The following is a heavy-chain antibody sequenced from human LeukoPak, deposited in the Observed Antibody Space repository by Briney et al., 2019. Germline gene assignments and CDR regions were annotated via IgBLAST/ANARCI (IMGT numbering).Heavy chain of an antibody. CDR1: GFTFSNYV. J-gene: IGHJ3*02. V-gene: IGHV3-7*05. CDR3: ARARDYGSGKANAFDI. CDR2: IKRDGSEK. Sequence: GGSLRLSCAASGFTFSNYVMTWVRQAPGKGLEWVANIKRDGSEKYYVDSVKGRFTISRDNADNSLYLQMNSLRAEDTAFYYCARARDYGSGKANAFDIWGQGTMVTVSS. D-gene: IGHD3-10*01.